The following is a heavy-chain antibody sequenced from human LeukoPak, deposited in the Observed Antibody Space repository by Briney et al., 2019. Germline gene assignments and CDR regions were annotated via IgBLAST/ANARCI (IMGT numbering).Heavy chain of an antibody. J-gene: IGHJ4*02. CDR1: GGSISSGDYY. V-gene: IGHV4-30-4*01. CDR2: IYYSGST. Sequence: PSETLSLTCTVSGGSISSGDYYWSWIRQPPGKGLEWIGYIYYSGSTYYNPSLKSRVTISVDTSKNQFSLKLSSVTAADTAVYYCAADTYYYGSGTDYWGQGTLVTVSS. D-gene: IGHD3-10*01. CDR3: AADTYYYGSGTDY.